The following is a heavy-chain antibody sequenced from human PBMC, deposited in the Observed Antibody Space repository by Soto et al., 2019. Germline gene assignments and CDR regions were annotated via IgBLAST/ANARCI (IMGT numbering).Heavy chain of an antibody. V-gene: IGHV6-1*01. CDR2: TYYRSKWYN. CDR1: GDSVSSNSAA. Sequence: PSQTLSLTCAISGDSVSSNSAAWNWIRQSPSRGLEWLGRTYYRSKWYNDYAVSVKSRITINPDTSKNQFSLQLNSVTPEDTAVYYCARDLGCSGGSCYSGGGWYYYYGMDVWGQGTTVTVSS. CDR3: ARDLGCSGGSCYSGGGWYYYYGMDV. J-gene: IGHJ6*02. D-gene: IGHD2-15*01.